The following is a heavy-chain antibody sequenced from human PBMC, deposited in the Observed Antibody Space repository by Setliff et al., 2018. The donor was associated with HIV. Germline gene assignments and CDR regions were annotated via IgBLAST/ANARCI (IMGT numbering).Heavy chain of an antibody. V-gene: IGHV1-2*02. J-gene: IGHJ5*02. Sequence: GASVKVSCKASGYTSTDYFLHWVRQAPGQGLEWMGWINPDSGGTNYAQKFQGRVTMTRDTSLNTDYMEVRSLRSDDTAVYYCATDLGSHALDPWGQGTLVTVSS. CDR2: INPDSGGT. D-gene: IGHD6-13*01. CDR1: GYTSTDYF. CDR3: ATDLGSHALDP.